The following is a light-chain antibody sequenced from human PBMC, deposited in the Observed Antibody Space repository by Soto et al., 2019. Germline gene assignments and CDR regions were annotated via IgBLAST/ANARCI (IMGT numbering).Light chain of an antibody. CDR2: EVT. V-gene: IGLV2-14*01. Sequence: SALTQPASVSGSPGQSITISCTGTRRDVDGYNYVSWYQQYPGKSPKLLIYEVTHRPSGVSNRFSGSKSGNTASLTISGLQAEDEADYYCSSYTISNTLPFVFGTGTKVTVL. CDR3: SSYTISNTLPFV. J-gene: IGLJ1*01. CDR1: RRDVDGYNY.